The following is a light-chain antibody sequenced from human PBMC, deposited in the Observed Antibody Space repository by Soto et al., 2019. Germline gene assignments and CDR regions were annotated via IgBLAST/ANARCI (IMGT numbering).Light chain of an antibody. CDR3: QQYGSSPWT. Sequence: EIVLTQSPGTLSLSPGERATLSCRASQSVSSSYLAWYQQKPGQAPRPLIYGASSRAIGIPDRFSGSGSGTDFTLTIRRLEPEDFAVYYCQQYGSSPWTFGQGPKVEIK. CDR1: QSVSSSY. J-gene: IGKJ1*01. CDR2: GAS. V-gene: IGKV3-20*01.